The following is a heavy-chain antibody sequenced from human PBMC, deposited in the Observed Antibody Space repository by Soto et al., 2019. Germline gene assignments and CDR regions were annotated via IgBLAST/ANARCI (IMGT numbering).Heavy chain of an antibody. V-gene: IGHV4-39*01. CDR2: IYYSGST. D-gene: IGHD2-8*01. CDR3: ARVYCTNGVCYYYYYYYMDV. J-gene: IGHJ6*03. CDR1: GGSISSSSYY. Sequence: PLEILSLTCTVSGGSISSSSYYWGWIRQPPGKGLEWIGSIYYSGSTYYNPSLKSRVTISVDTSKNQFSLKLSSVTAADTAVYYCARVYCTNGVCYYYYYYYMDVWGKGTTVTVS.